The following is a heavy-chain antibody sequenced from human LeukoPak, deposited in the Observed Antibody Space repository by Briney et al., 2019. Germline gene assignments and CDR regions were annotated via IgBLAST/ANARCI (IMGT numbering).Heavy chain of an antibody. CDR2: ISSNGGST. CDR3: ARSSGSYIGDVDY. J-gene: IGHJ4*02. D-gene: IGHD1-26*01. Sequence: GGSLRLSCAASGFTFSSYAMHWVRQAPGKGLEYVSAISSNGGSTYYANSVKGKFTISRDNSKNTLYLQMGSLRAGDMAVYYCARSSGSYIGDVDYWGQGTLVTVSS. CDR1: GFTFSSYA. V-gene: IGHV3-64*01.